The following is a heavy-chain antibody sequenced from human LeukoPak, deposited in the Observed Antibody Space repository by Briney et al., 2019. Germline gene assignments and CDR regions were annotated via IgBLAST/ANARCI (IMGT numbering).Heavy chain of an antibody. CDR1: GFTFSDNY. V-gene: IGHV3-11*04. CDR2: ISNGGTTT. CDR3: ASEPPLLDH. Sequence: GGSLRLSCAASGFTFSDNYMSWIRQAPGKGLEWVSYISNGGTTTKYADSVEGRFTISRDNAKNFLYLQMNSLRAEDTAVYFCASEPPLLDHWGQGTLVTVSS. J-gene: IGHJ4*02. D-gene: IGHD1-26*01.